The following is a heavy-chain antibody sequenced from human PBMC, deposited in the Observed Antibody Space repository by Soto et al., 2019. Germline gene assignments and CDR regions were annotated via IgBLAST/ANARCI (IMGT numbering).Heavy chain of an antibody. D-gene: IGHD7-27*01. V-gene: IGHV4-30-4*01. CDR1: GDSISNLDYF. J-gene: IGHJ5*01. Sequence: SETLSLTCSVSGDSISNLDYFWAWIRQPPGQALEYIGYIYKSATTYYNPSFESRVAISVDTSKGQFSLNVTAVTAADTAVYFCARGRYCLTGRCFPNWFDSWGQGALVTVSS. CDR3: ARGRYCLTGRCFPNWFDS. CDR2: IYKSATT.